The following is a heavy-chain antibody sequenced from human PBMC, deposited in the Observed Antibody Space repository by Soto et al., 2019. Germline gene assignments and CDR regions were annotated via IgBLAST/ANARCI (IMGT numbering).Heavy chain of an antibody. J-gene: IGHJ6*02. D-gene: IGHD5-18*01. Sequence: GGSLRLSCAASGFTFSSYSMNWVRQAPGKGLEWVSYISSSSSTIYYADSVKGRFTISRDNAKNSLYLQMNSLRDEDTAVYYCARDQSAQLWLRRMDVWGQGTTVTVSS. CDR2: ISSSSSTI. CDR1: GFTFSSYS. CDR3: ARDQSAQLWLRRMDV. V-gene: IGHV3-48*02.